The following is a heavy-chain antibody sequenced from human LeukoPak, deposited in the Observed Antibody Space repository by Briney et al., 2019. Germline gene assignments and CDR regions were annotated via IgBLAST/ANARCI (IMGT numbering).Heavy chain of an antibody. Sequence: LPGGSLRLSCAASGFTFSSYAMSWVRQAPGKGLEWVANIKQDGSEKYYVDSVKGRFTISRDNAKNSLYLQMNSLRAEDTAVYYCARDGAAAGIDYWGQGTLVTVSS. CDR2: IKQDGSEK. CDR1: GFTFSSYA. V-gene: IGHV3-7*01. D-gene: IGHD6-13*01. J-gene: IGHJ4*02. CDR3: ARDGAAAGIDY.